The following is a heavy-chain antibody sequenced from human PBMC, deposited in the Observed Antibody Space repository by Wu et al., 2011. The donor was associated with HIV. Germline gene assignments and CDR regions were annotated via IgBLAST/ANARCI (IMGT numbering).Heavy chain of an antibody. CDR1: GYNFTSYS. V-gene: IGHV1-18*01. CDR3: ARGKGYDFWSGYHLGFDP. CDR2: INTYNDDT. J-gene: IGHJ5*02. D-gene: IGHD3-3*01. Sequence: QVQLVQSGSEVRKPGASVKVSCKASGYNFTSYSINWVRQAPGQGLEWMGWINTYNDDTNYAQKLQDRVTMTTDTSTNTVYMELRSLRSDDTAIYYCARGKGYDFWSGYHLGFDPWGQGTLVTVSS.